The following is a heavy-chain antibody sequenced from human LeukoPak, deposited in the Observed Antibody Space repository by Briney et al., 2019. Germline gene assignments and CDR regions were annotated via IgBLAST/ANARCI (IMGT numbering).Heavy chain of an antibody. CDR2: IYYSGST. CDR3: ARAITIFGMGYYMDV. Sequence: SETLSLTCTVSGGSISSYYWSWIRQPPGKGLEWIGYIYYSGSTNYNPSLRSRVTISVDTSRKQVSLKVSSVTAADTAVYYCARAITIFGMGYYMDVWGKGTTVTVSS. D-gene: IGHD3-3*01. CDR1: GGSISSYY. V-gene: IGHV4-59*01. J-gene: IGHJ6*03.